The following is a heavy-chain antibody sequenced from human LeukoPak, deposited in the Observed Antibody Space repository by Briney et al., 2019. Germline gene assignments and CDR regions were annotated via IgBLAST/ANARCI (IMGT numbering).Heavy chain of an antibody. Sequence: GGSLRLSCAASGFTFSSYWMHWLRQAPGKGLVWVSRINSDGSSTSYADSVKGRFTISRDNAKNTLYLQMNSLRAEDTAVYYCVRAPYYYDSSGYSEYWGQGTLVTVSS. J-gene: IGHJ4*02. V-gene: IGHV3-74*01. CDR2: INSDGSST. CDR3: VRAPYYYDSSGYSEY. D-gene: IGHD3-22*01. CDR1: GFTFSSYW.